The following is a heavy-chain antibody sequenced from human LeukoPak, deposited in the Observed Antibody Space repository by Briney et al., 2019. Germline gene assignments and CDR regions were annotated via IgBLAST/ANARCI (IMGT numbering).Heavy chain of an antibody. V-gene: IGHV3-21*01. CDR1: GFTFSIYS. Sequence: GGSLRLSCAASGFTFSIYSMNSVRQAPGKWLECVSSISSSSSYIYYEDSVKGRFTISRDNAKNSLYLHMNSLRAEDTAVYYCTEQIAVAGGFDYWGQGTLVTVSS. CDR2: ISSSSSYI. CDR3: TEQIAVAGGFDY. D-gene: IGHD6-19*01. J-gene: IGHJ4*02.